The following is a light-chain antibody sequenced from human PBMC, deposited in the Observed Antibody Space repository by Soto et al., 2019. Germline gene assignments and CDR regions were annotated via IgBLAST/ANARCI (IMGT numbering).Light chain of an antibody. V-gene: IGKV3-20*01. CDR2: GES. Sequence: EIVLTQSPGTLSLSPGERATLSCRASQSVSSSYLAWYQQKPGQAPRLLIYGESSRATGIPDRFSGSGSGTDFTLTIRRLEPEDVAVYYCQQYGSSPPRAFGPGTKVDIK. J-gene: IGKJ3*01. CDR3: QQYGSSPPRA. CDR1: QSVSSSY.